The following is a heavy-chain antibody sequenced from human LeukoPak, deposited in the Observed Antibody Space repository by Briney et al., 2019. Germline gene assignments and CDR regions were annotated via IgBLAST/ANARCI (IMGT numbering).Heavy chain of an antibody. J-gene: IGHJ4*02. CDR2: INHSGST. D-gene: IGHD3-16*02. CDR3: ARSILSPVDESFFDY. CDR1: GGSFSGYY. Sequence: SETLSLTCAVYGGSFSGYYWSWLRQPPGKGLEWIGEINHSGSTNYNPSLKSRVTISVDTSKNQFSLKLSSVTAADTAVYYCARSILSPVDESFFDYWGQGTLVTVSS. V-gene: IGHV4-34*01.